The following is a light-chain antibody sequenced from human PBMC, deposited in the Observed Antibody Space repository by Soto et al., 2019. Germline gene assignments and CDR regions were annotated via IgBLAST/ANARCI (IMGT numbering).Light chain of an antibody. CDR2: EVT. V-gene: IGLV2-14*01. CDR1: SNDIGAYNY. CDR3: SSYTVISTYV. J-gene: IGLJ1*01. Sequence: QSVLTQPTSVSGSPGQSITISCTGNSNDIGAYNYVSWYQQHPGKAPKLMIYEVTNRPSGVSTRFSGSKSGNTASLIISGLQAEDEADYYCSSYTVISTYVFGTGTKVTVL.